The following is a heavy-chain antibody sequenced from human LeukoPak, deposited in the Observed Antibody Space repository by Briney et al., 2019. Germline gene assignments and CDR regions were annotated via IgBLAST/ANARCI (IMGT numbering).Heavy chain of an antibody. CDR1: AASISNYY. D-gene: IGHD3-22*01. J-gene: IGHJ4*02. CDR2: ISTSGST. CDR3: ASPRSGYRYTFDY. Sequence: SETLSLTCAVSAASISNYYWSWLRQAPGKGLEWIGYISTSGSTNYNPSLKSRVSISLDTSKNRFSLNLNFVTAADTAVYYCASPRSGYRYTFDYWGQGALVTVSS. V-gene: IGHV4-4*09.